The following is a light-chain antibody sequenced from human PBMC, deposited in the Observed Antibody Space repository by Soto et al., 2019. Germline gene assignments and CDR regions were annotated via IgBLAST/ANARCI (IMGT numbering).Light chain of an antibody. CDR1: QSVSSNS. V-gene: IGKV3-20*01. Sequence: EVVLTQSPGTLSLSPGERATLSCRASQSVSSNSLVWYQQKLGQAPRLLIYGASNRATGIPDRFSASGSGTDFTLTISRLEPEDFAVYYCQQYNNWPPWTFGQGTKVEIK. CDR2: GAS. CDR3: QQYNNWPPWT. J-gene: IGKJ1*01.